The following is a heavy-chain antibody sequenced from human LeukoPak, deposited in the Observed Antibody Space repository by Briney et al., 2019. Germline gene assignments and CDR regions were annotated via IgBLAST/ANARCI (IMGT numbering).Heavy chain of an antibody. Sequence: PSETLSLTCTVSGGSISSSSYYWGWIRQPPGKGLEWIGSIYYSGSTYYNPSLKSRVTISVDTSKNQFSLKLNSVTAADTAVYYCARHTGSWSGYFGPLRYWGQGTLVTVSS. CDR3: ARHTGSWSGYFGPLRY. CDR1: GGSISSSSYY. CDR2: IYYSGST. V-gene: IGHV4-39*01. J-gene: IGHJ4*02. D-gene: IGHD3-3*01.